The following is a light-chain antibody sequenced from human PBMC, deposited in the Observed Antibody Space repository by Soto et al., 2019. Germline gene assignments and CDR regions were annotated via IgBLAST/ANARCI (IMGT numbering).Light chain of an antibody. CDR3: QQYDNLVT. Sequence: DIHMTQSPCSLSASVGDRVTTPRQASHDTRKYLNWYQQKPGTAPNLLIYDTSNLEAGVPSRFSGSGSGTDFTFTISSLQPEDIATYYCQQYDNLVTFGGGTKVDIK. CDR2: DTS. J-gene: IGKJ4*01. V-gene: IGKV1-33*01. CDR1: HDTRKY.